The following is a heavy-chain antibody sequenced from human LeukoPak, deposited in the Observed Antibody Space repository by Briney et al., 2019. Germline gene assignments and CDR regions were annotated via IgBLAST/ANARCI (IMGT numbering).Heavy chain of an antibody. CDR2: VLYNGNK. CDR3: AKGGVPGTENWFGP. Sequence: GGSLRLSCAASGFTSSSCAMHWVRQAPGKGLDWVATVLYNGNKQYGDSVKGRFTISRDVSENTLDLQMNSLRPEDTAVYYCAKGGVPGTENWFGPWGQGTLVTVSS. CDR1: GFTSSSCA. V-gene: IGHV3-30*18. D-gene: IGHD3-10*01. J-gene: IGHJ5*02.